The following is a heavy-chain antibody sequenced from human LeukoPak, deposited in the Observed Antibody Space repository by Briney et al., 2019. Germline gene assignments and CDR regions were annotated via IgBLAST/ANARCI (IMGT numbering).Heavy chain of an antibody. CDR2: VYYSGST. Sequence: SETLSLTCTFSDGDIYTSPYYWGWIRQPPGKGQEWIGSVYYSGSTYYNPSLKSRVTISIDTSKKQFSLKVNSVTAADTAGYYCARFFKGGDNGDYSDYWGQGTLVTVSS. CDR3: ARFFKGGDNGDYSDY. CDR1: DGDIYTSPYY. D-gene: IGHD4-17*01. V-gene: IGHV4-39*01. J-gene: IGHJ4*02.